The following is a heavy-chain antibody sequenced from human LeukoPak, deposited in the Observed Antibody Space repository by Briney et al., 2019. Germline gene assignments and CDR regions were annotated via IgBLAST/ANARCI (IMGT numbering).Heavy chain of an antibody. CDR1: GFIFSIYS. CDR2: ISSSSIYI. CDR3: ARDRVTGTSNDY. V-gene: IGHV3-21*01. J-gene: IGHJ4*02. D-gene: IGHD1-7*01. Sequence: GGSLRLSCAASGFIFSIYSMNWVRQAPGKGLEWVSSISSSSIYIYYADSVKGRFTISRDNAKNSLYLQMNSLRAEDTAVYYCARDRVTGTSNDYWGQGTLVTVSS.